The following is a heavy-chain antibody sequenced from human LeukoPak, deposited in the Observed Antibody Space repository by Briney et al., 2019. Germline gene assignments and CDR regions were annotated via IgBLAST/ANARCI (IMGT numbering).Heavy chain of an antibody. J-gene: IGHJ4*02. D-gene: IGHD6-19*01. V-gene: IGHV5-51*01. CDR2: IYPGDSDT. CDR1: GYSFTSYW. Sequence: GESLKISCKGSGYSFTSYWIGWVRQMPGKGLEWMGIIYPGDSDTRYSPSFQGQVTISADKSISTAYLQWSSLKASDTAMYYCARDWKRIGVAGGVDYWRQGTLVTVSS. CDR3: ARDWKRIGVAGGVDY.